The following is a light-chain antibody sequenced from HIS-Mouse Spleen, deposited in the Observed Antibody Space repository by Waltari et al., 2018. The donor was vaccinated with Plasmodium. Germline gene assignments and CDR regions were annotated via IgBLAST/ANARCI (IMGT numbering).Light chain of an antibody. CDR3: AAWDDSLNGYV. Sequence: QSVLTQPPSASGTPGQRVTISCSGSSSNIGSNTVNWYQQLPGTAPKLLIYSNKQRPAGVTDGFSGSKSGTSASLAISGLQSEDEADYYCAAWDDSLNGYVFGTGTKVTVL. V-gene: IGLV1-44*01. CDR2: SNK. J-gene: IGLJ1*01. CDR1: SSNIGSNT.